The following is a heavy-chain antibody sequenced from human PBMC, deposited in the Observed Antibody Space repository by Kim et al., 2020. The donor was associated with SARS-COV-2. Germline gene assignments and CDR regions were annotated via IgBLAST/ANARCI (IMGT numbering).Heavy chain of an antibody. V-gene: IGHV4-34*01. CDR2: INHSGST. CDR1: GGSFSGYY. D-gene: IGHD3-16*02. Sequence: SETLSLTCAVYGGSFSGYYWNWIRQPPGKGLEWIGEINHSGSTNYNPSLKSRVTISVDTSKNQLPLQLSSVTAADTAVYYCSRGGTWNMITFGGVIVIRAFDIWGQGTMVTVSS. J-gene: IGHJ3*02. CDR3: SRGGTWNMITFGGVIVIRAFDI.